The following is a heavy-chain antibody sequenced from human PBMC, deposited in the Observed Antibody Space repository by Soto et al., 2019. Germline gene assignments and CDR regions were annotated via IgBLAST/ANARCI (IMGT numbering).Heavy chain of an antibody. V-gene: IGHV3-30*03. CDR3: ARTRSAWSDFHYYSLDV. CDR1: GFTFNSYG. J-gene: IGHJ6*02. Sequence: VGSLRLSCAASGFTFNSYGMHWVRQGPGNGLEWVAFISYDSTKTYYADSVKGRFTISRDNSNSALYVQMNSLTGEDTAVYYCARTRSAWSDFHYYSLDVWGQGTTVTVSS. D-gene: IGHD1-26*01. CDR2: ISYDSTKT.